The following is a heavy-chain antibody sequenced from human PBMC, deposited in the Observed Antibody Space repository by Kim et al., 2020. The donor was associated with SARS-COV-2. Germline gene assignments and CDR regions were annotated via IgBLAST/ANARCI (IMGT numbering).Heavy chain of an antibody. CDR1: GFTFSTYG. CDR2: VSNDGSNK. D-gene: IGHD5-18*01. V-gene: IGHV3-30*18. Sequence: GGSLRLSFAASGFTFSTYGMHWVRQAPGKGLEWVAVVSNDGSNKYYADSVKGRFTISRDNSKNTLYLQMNSLRAEDTAVYYCAKDQMGLGYIFDYWGQGTLVTVSS. J-gene: IGHJ4*02. CDR3: AKDQMGLGYIFDY.